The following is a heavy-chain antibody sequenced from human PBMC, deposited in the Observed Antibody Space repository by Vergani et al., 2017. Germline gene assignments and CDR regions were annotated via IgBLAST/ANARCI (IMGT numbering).Heavy chain of an antibody. Sequence: QVQLVESGGGVVQPGRSLRLSCAASRFTFSSYGMHWVRQAPGKGLEWVAVIWYDGSNNYYADSVKGRFTISRDNSKNTLYLQMNSLRAEDTAVYYCARDGRVDDYGDYAEYFQHWGQGTLVTVSS. D-gene: IGHD4-17*01. CDR3: ARDGRVDDYGDYAEYFQH. CDR2: IWYDGSNN. V-gene: IGHV3-33*01. CDR1: RFTFSSYG. J-gene: IGHJ1*01.